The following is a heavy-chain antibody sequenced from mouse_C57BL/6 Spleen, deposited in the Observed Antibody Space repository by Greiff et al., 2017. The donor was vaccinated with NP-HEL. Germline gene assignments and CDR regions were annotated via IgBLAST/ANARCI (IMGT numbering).Heavy chain of an antibody. J-gene: IGHJ4*01. D-gene: IGHD2-4*01. V-gene: IGHV5-17*01. CDR2: ISSGSSTI. CDR3: GKNDYEDYYAMDY. Sequence: EVKVEESGGGLVKPGGSLKLSCAASGFTFSDYGMHWVRQAPEKGLEWVAYISSGSSTIYYADTVKGRFTISRDNAKNTLFLQMTSLRSEDTAMYYCGKNDYEDYYAMDYWGQGTSVTVSS. CDR1: GFTFSDYG.